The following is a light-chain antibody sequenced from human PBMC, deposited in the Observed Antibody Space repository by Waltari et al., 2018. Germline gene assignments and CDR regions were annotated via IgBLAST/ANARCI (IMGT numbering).Light chain of an antibody. CDR2: SNN. V-gene: IGLV1-44*01. CDR3: AAWDDSLNGYV. Sequence: QSVLIQPPSASGTPGPRVTIYCSGSSSNLGSHPVNWYQQPPATAPKPPVYSNNQRPSGVPGRFSGSKSGTSASLAISGLQSEDEADYYCAAWDDSLNGYVFGTGTKVTVL. CDR1: SSNLGSHP. J-gene: IGLJ1*01.